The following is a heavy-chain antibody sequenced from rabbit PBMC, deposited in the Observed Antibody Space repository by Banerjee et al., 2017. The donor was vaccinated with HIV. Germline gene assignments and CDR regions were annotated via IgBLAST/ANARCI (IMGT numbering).Heavy chain of an antibody. CDR2: INTSSGST. CDR1: GIDFSSYFY. J-gene: IGHJ4*01. Sequence: QEQLEESGGDLVKPEGSLTLTCKASGIDFSSYFYMCWVRQAPGKGLEWIACINTSSGSTSYASWAKGRFTISKTSSTTVTLQMTSLTAADTATYFCARDTANNGWNFNLWGQGTLVTVS. D-gene: IGHD6-1*01. CDR3: ARDTANNGWNFNL. V-gene: IGHV1S45*01.